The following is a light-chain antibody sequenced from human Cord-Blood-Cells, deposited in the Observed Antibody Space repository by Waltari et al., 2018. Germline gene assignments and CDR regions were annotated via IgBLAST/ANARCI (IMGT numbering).Light chain of an antibody. CDR3: QQYNSYT. CDR1: QSISSW. J-gene: IGKJ2*01. CDR2: KAS. Sequence: DIQMTQSPSTLSASVGDRVTITCRASQSISSWLAWYQQKPGKAPKLLIYKASSLESGVPSRFSGSRSGTEFTLTISSLQPDDFATYYCQQYNSYTFGQGTKLEIK. V-gene: IGKV1-5*03.